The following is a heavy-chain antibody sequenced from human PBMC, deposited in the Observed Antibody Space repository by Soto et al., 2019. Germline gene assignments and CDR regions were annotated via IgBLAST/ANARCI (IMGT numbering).Heavy chain of an antibody. Sequence: GGSLRLSCAASGFTVSSNYVSWVRQAPGKGLEWASVIYSGGSTYYADSVKGRFTISRDNSKDALYLQMNSLRAEDTAVYYCLRVGSEPYYYYGMDVWGQGTTVTVSS. CDR3: LRVGSEPYYYYGMDV. J-gene: IGHJ6*02. CDR2: IYSGGST. V-gene: IGHV3-66*01. D-gene: IGHD3-3*01. CDR1: GFTVSSNY.